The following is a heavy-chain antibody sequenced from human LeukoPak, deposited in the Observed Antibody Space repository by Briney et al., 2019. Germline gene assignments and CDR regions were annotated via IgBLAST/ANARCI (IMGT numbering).Heavy chain of an antibody. J-gene: IGHJ6*02. CDR3: ARGPYSSSWYGVAGSYYYYGMDV. CDR2: ISSNSKYT. CDR1: GFMFSDYF. D-gene: IGHD6-13*01. Sequence: PGGSLRLSCAASGFMFSDYFMSWIRQAPGKELEWISYISSNSKYTKYADSVKGRFTISRDNAKKSLYLQMNSLRAEDTAVYYCARGPYSSSWYGVAGSYYYYGMDVWGQGTTVTVSS. V-gene: IGHV3-11*05.